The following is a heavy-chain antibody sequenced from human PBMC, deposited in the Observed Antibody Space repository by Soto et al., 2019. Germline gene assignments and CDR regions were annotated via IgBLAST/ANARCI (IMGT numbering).Heavy chain of an antibody. J-gene: IGHJ4*02. V-gene: IGHV1-18*01. CDR3: ARGLTVDIVATISVAADY. CDR2: ISAYNGNT. CDR1: GYTFTSYG. D-gene: IGHD5-12*01. Sequence: QVQLVQSGAEVKKPGASVKVSCKASGYTFTSYGISWVRQAPGQGLEWMGWISAYNGNTNYAQKLQGRVTMTTDTSTSTAYMELRSLRSDDTAVYYCARGLTVDIVATISVAADYWGQGTLVTVSS.